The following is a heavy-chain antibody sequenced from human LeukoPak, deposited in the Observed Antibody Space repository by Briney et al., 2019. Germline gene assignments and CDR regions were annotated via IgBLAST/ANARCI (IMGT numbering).Heavy chain of an antibody. Sequence: GGSLRLSSVASGFIVNDHAMHGVPETPRRGRGRGAGVFWNGVDKGYADSVKGRFTIFRDNAKNSMYLQMNSLRIEDTALYYCSKDISAGGLDVWGPGTPVTVSS. V-gene: IGHV3-9*01. CDR3: SKDISAGGLDV. J-gene: IGHJ6*02. CDR1: GFIVNDHA. CDR2: VFWNGVDK. D-gene: IGHD3-16*02.